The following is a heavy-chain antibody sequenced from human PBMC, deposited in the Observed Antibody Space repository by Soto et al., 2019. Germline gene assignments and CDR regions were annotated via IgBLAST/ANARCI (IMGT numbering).Heavy chain of an antibody. J-gene: IGHJ6*02. V-gene: IGHV4-34*01. CDR1: GGSFSGYY. D-gene: IGHD3-22*01. CDR2: INHSGST. Sequence: SETLSLTCAVYGGSFSGYYWSGILQPPGQWLEWIGEINHSGSTNYNPSLKSRVTISVDTSKNQFSLKLSSVTAADTAVYYCARGGNYYYDSSGYYYLYYYYGMDVWGQGTTVTVSS. CDR3: ARGGNYYYDSSGYYYLYYYYGMDV.